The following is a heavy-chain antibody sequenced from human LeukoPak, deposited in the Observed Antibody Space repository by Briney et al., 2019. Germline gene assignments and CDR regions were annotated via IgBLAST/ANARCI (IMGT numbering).Heavy chain of an antibody. V-gene: IGHV1-69*04. CDR1: GGTFSSYA. CDR2: IIPILGIA. J-gene: IGHJ6*02. Sequence: ASVKVSCKASGGTFSSYAISWVRQAPGQGLEWMGRIIPILGIANYAQKFQGRVTITADKSTSTAYMELSSLRSEDTAVYYCARDQNDYGDYYYYGMDVWGQGTTVTVSS. D-gene: IGHD4-17*01. CDR3: ARDQNDYGDYYYYGMDV.